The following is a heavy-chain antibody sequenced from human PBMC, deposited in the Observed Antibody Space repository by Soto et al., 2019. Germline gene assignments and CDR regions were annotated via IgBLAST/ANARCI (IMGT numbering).Heavy chain of an antibody. CDR2: INVHNGDT. V-gene: IGHV1-18*01. J-gene: IGHJ4*02. D-gene: IGHD3-10*01. CDR3: ARRGSGSYYNLDY. CDR1: GYAFSSYG. Sequence: QVQLVQSRTELKRPGASVKVSCKASGYAFSSYGISWVRQAPGQGLEWMGWINVHNGDTEYTQKLQGRVTMTTDTSTNTGYMELRSLRSDDTAVYYCARRGSGSYYNLDYWGQGTLVTVSS.